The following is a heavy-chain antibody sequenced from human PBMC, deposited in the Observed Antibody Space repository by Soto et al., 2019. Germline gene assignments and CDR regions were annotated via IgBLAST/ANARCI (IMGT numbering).Heavy chain of an antibody. Sequence: SETRSLTCNVSGGSISSGGYYWTWIRQHPGKGLEWIGNIHHSGSTFYNPSLKSRVSISVDTSKNQFSLKLSSVTAADTAVYFCVRGVLSWGQGTLVTVSS. CDR1: GGSISSGGYY. V-gene: IGHV4-31*03. CDR3: VRGVLS. CDR2: IHHSGST. J-gene: IGHJ1*01. D-gene: IGHD3-10*01.